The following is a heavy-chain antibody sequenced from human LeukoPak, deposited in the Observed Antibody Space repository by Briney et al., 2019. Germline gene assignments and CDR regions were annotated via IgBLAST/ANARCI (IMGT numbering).Heavy chain of an antibody. J-gene: IGHJ4*02. Sequence: SETLSLTCTVSGGSVSSDGFYWTWIRQSPSRGLEWLGRTYYRSKWYNGYAVSVKSRITINPDTSKNQFSLHLNSVTPEDTAVYYCAGGPGSLLHWGQGILVTVSS. V-gene: IGHV6-1*01. CDR3: AGGPGSLLH. CDR1: GGSVSSDGFY. CDR2: TYYRSKWYN.